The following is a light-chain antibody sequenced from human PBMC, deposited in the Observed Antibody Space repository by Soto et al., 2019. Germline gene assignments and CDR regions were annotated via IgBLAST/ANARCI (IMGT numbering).Light chain of an antibody. CDR2: KAS. V-gene: IGKV1-5*03. CDR1: QSISRW. CDR3: QQYNSHET. J-gene: IGKJ1*01. Sequence: NHVAQDHCVHLGCRGVSKKNTFRASQSISRWLAWYQQKPGKAPKLLIYKASSLESGVPSRFSGSGSGTEFTLTISSLQPDDFATYYCQQYNSHETFGQGTKVDIK.